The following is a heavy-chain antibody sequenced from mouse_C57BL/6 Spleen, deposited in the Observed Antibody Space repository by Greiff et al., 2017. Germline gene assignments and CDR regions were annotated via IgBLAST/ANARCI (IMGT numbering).Heavy chain of an antibody. J-gene: IGHJ2*01. CDR2: IDPSDSYT. CDR1: GYTFTSYW. CDR3: ARRIYYYECFDY. V-gene: IGHV1-69*01. D-gene: IGHD1-1*01. Sequence: VQLQQPGAELVMPGASVKLSCKASGYTFTSYWMHWVKQRPGQGLEWIGEIDPSDSYTNYNQQFKGKSTLTVDKSSSTAYMQLSSLTSEDSAVYSCARRIYYYECFDYWGQGTTLTVSS.